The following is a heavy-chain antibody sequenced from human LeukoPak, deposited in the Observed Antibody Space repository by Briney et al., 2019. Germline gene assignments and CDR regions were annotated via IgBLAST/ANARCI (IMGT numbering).Heavy chain of an antibody. CDR2: ISDGGKTK. Sequence: GGSLRLSCAASGFTFRSSEMNWARQAPGKGLEWVSYISDGGKTKYYADSVKGRFTISRDNAENSLYLQMNSLRVEDTAVYYCAREHYFYHMDGWGEGTTVTVSS. V-gene: IGHV3-48*03. CDR3: AREHYFYHMDG. J-gene: IGHJ6*03. CDR1: GFTFRSSE.